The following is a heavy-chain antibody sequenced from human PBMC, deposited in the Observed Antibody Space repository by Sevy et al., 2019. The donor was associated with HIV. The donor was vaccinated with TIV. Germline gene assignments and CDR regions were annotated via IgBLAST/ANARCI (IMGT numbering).Heavy chain of an antibody. CDR3: ARDSYSSVSSDVGWFAR. CDR2: IEKDGSKT. V-gene: IGHV3-74*01. J-gene: IGHJ5*02. Sequence: GGSLRLSCEASGFFFSNFWMHWVRQTPGKGLEWVSRIEKDGSKTIYADSVRGRFIVSRDNSKKTVSLQMNSLRVEDSAIYYCARDSYSSVSSDVGWFARLGQGTLVTVSS. CDR1: GFFFSNFW. D-gene: IGHD6-19*01.